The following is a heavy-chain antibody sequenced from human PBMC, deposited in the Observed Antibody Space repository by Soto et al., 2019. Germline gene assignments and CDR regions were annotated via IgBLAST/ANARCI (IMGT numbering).Heavy chain of an antibody. J-gene: IGHJ5*02. Sequence: QMHLVQSGPEVKRPGTSLKVSCKASGFTFSSSAVQWVRQARGQPLEWIGWIVLGNGNTNYAQKFQQRDTITRDMSTSTAYMEVRSLTYEDTAVYYCATRIGNIGWYWLDTWGQGTLVTVSS. CDR3: ATRIGNIGWYWLDT. CDR1: GFTFSSSA. D-gene: IGHD6-19*01. CDR2: IVLGNGNT. V-gene: IGHV1-58*01.